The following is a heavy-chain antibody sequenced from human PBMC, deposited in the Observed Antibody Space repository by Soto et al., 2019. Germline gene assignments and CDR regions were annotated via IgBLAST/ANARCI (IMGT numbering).Heavy chain of an antibody. CDR3: VRGVVKGSGSLPRLFDH. V-gene: IGHV3-30-3*01. Sequence: QVQLVESGGGVVQPGTSLRLSCAVSGFTIRTYTMHWVRQAPGKGLEWVAVIASGEATKYYADSVKGRSTISRDTSKNTLFLQMNSLRDEDTAVYYCVRGVVKGSGSLPRLFDHWGQGTLVTVSS. D-gene: IGHD3-10*01. J-gene: IGHJ4*02. CDR2: IASGEATK. CDR1: GFTIRTYT.